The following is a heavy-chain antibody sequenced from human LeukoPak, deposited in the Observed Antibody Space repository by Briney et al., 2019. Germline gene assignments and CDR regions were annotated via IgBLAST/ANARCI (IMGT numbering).Heavy chain of an antibody. Sequence: PSETLSLTCTVSGGSISSSSYYWGWIRQPPGKGLEWIGSIYYSGSTYYNPSLKSRVTISVDTSKNQFSLKLSSVTAADTAVYYCARHYCSGGSCLYYMDVWGKGTTVTISS. CDR2: IYYSGST. J-gene: IGHJ6*03. V-gene: IGHV4-39*01. CDR1: GGSISSSSYY. CDR3: ARHYCSGGSCLYYMDV. D-gene: IGHD2-15*01.